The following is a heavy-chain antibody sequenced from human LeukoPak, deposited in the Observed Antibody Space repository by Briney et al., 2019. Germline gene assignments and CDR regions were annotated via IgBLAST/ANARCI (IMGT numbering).Heavy chain of an antibody. Sequence: PSETLSLTCTVSGGSISSYYWSWLRQPPGKGVEGIGYMDNSGSTNYNPSLKSRVTISVDTSKTQFSLKLSSVTAADTAVYYCARVTYYYDSSGKGGWFDPWGQGTLVTVSS. D-gene: IGHD3-22*01. V-gene: IGHV4-59*12. CDR2: MDNSGST. J-gene: IGHJ5*02. CDR3: ARVTYYYDSSGKGGWFDP. CDR1: GGSISSYY.